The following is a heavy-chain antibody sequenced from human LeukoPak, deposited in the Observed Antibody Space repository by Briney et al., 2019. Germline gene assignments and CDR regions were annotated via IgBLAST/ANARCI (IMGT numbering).Heavy chain of an antibody. J-gene: IGHJ4*02. V-gene: IGHV3-64*04. CDR1: GFTFSSYA. D-gene: IGHD6-19*01. Sequence: GGSLRLSCSASGFTFSSYAMHWVRQAPGKGLEYVSAISSNGGSTYYADSVKGRFTISRDNSKNTLYPQMNSLRAEDTAVYYCARVRSDSSGWYEFDYWGQGTLVSVSS. CDR3: ARVRSDSSGWYEFDY. CDR2: ISSNGGST.